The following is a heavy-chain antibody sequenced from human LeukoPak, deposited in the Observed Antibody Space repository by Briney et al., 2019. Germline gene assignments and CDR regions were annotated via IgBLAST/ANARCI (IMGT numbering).Heavy chain of an antibody. CDR1: GFTVSNNY. Sequence: GGSLRLSCAASGFTVSNNYMSWVRQAPGKGLEWVSVIYSGGSAYYADSVKGRFSISRDKSKNTLYLQMNSLRAGDAAVYYCAKAPVTTCSGAYCYPFDYWSKGTLVTVSS. J-gene: IGHJ4*02. CDR3: AKAPVTTCSGAYCYPFDY. CDR2: IYSGGSA. V-gene: IGHV3-66*01. D-gene: IGHD2-15*01.